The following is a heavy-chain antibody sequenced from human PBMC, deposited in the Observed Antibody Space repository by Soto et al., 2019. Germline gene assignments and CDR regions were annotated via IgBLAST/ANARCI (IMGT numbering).Heavy chain of an antibody. CDR1: GFTFSDHY. CDR3: ARVGDYDFWSGPDY. Sequence: PGGSLRLSCAASGFTFSDHYMDWVRQAPGKGLEWVGRIRNKANRYTTEYAASVKGRFTISRDDSKNSLYLQMNSLKTEDTAVYYCARVGDYDFWSGPDYWGQGTLVTVSS. D-gene: IGHD3-3*01. V-gene: IGHV3-72*01. J-gene: IGHJ4*02. CDR2: IRNKANRYTT.